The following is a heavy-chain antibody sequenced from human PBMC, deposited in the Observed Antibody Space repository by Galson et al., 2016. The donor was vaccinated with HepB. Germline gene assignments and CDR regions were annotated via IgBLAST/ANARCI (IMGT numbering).Heavy chain of an antibody. D-gene: IGHD2-15*01. V-gene: IGHV3-30-3*01. CDR3: VREGHHCSGGICCTSLGDY. CDR1: GFTFNRYG. CDR2: VSFDANKG. Sequence: SLRLSCAASGFTFNRYGMHWVRQAPGKGLEWVAGVSFDANKGLYADSVKGRFTIFRDNSNNIMFLQMNSLRTEDTAIYYCVREGHHCSGGICCTSLGDYWGQGTLLTVSS. J-gene: IGHJ4*02.